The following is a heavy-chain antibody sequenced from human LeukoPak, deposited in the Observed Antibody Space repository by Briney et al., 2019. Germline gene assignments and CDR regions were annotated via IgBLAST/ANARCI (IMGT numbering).Heavy chain of an antibody. CDR3: ATYRQVLLPFES. CDR2: INSDGSST. Sequence: PGGSLRLSCAASGFTFSNSWMYWVRQAPGKGLMWVSRINSDGSSTTYADSVKGRFTISRDNAKNTLYLQLNSLRAEDTAIYYCATYRQVLLPFESWGQGTLVTVSS. J-gene: IGHJ4*02. D-gene: IGHD2-8*02. V-gene: IGHV3-74*01. CDR1: GFTFSNSW.